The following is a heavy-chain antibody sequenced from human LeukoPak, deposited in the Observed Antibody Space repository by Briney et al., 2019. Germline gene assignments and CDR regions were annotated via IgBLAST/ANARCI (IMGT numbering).Heavy chain of an antibody. D-gene: IGHD1-26*01. V-gene: IGHV3-74*01. CDR2: INSDGSST. CDR3: ARQSGSYFDY. J-gene: IGHJ4*02. CDR1: GFTFSSYW. Sequence: PGRSLRLSCAASGFTFSSYWMHWVRQAPGKGLVWVSRINSDGSSTNYADSVKGRFTISRDKAKSTLYLQMNSLRAEDTAVYYCARQSGSYFDYWGQGTLVTVSS.